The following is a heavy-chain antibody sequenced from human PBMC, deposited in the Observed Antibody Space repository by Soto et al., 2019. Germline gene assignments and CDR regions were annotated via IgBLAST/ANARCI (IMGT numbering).Heavy chain of an antibody. V-gene: IGHV1-69*04. Sequence: SSVKVSCKASGGTISSYTISWVLQAPGQGLEWMGRIIPILGIANYAQKFQGRVTITADKSTSTAYMELSSLRSEDTAVYYCARDVTVTVTDYWGQGTLVTVSS. CDR3: ARDVTVTVTDY. CDR2: IIPILGIA. J-gene: IGHJ4*02. CDR1: GGTISSYT. D-gene: IGHD1-20*01.